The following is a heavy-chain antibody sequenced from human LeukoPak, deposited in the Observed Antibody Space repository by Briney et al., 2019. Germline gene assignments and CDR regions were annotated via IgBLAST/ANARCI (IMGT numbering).Heavy chain of an antibody. CDR3: ARVGIISEPTATFYFDY. Sequence: SEILSLTCTVSGGSLSSGSSYWSWIRQHPGKGLEWIGYIFYTGSTYYNPSLNSRINISVVTSKNQFSLQLSSVTAADTAVYYCARVGIISEPTATFYFDYWGQGTLVTVSS. CDR1: GGSLSSGSSY. J-gene: IGHJ4*02. D-gene: IGHD1-1*01. CDR2: IFYTGST. V-gene: IGHV4-31*03.